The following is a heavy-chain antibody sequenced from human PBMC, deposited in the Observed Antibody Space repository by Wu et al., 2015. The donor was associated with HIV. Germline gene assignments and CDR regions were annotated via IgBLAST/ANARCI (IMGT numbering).Heavy chain of an antibody. D-gene: IGHD6-13*01. J-gene: IGHJ3*02. CDR3: ARGWEGGSSWIAFDI. CDR2: MNMNNGKT. Sequence: QVQLVQSGAEVKKPGASVKVSCKASGYTISTYDINWVRQAPGQGLEWMGWMNMNNGKTGYGQKFQGRVTLTRDTSRSTAYMELSGLRSEDTAVYYCARGWEGGSSWIAFDIWAKGQWSPSLQ. CDR1: GYTISTYD. V-gene: IGHV1-8*01.